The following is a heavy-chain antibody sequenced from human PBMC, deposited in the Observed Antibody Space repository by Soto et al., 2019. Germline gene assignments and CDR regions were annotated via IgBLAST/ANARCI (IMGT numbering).Heavy chain of an antibody. CDR3: ARDQRPSGSYLRLSSYGLDV. CDR2: IHHSGDT. Sequence: PSETLSLTCSVSGDSINRGDYYWSWIRQPPGKGLEWIGYIHHSGDTYYKSSLKSRLTISLDTSKNQFSLDLTSVTAADTAVYYCARDQRPSGSYLRLSSYGLDVWGQGTTVTVSS. J-gene: IGHJ6*02. V-gene: IGHV4-31*02. CDR1: GDSINRGDYY. D-gene: IGHD1-26*01.